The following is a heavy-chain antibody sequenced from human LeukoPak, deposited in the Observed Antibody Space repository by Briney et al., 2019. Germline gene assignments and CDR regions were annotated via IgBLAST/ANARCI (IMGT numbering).Heavy chain of an antibody. V-gene: IGHV4-59*08. J-gene: IGHJ4*02. CDR3: ARWLQSYYFDY. D-gene: IGHD5-24*01. CDR2: IYYSGST. Sequence: SPSETLSLTCTVSGGSISSYYWSWIRQPPGKGLEWIGYIYYSGSTNCNPSLKSRVTISVDTSKNQFSLKLSSVTAADTAVYYCARWLQSYYFDYWGQGTLVTVSS. CDR1: GGSISSYY.